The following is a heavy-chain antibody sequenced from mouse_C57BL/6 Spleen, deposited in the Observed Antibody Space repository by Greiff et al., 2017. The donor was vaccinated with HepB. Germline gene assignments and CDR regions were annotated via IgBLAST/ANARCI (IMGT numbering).Heavy chain of an antibody. CDR2: IYPRDGST. CDR3: ASTGTFYFDY. V-gene: IGHV1-85*01. J-gene: IGHJ2*01. CDR1: GYTFTSYD. D-gene: IGHD4-1*01. Sequence: QVHVKQSGPELVKPGASVKLSCKASGYTFTSYDINWVKQRPGQGLEWIGWIYPRDGSTKYNEKFKGKATLTVDTSSSTAYMELHSLTSEDSAVYFCASTGTFYFDYWGQGTTLTVSS.